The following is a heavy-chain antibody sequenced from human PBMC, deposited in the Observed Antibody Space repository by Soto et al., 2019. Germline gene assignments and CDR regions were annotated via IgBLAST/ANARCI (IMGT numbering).Heavy chain of an antibody. D-gene: IGHD6-13*01. J-gene: IGHJ6*02. CDR1: GFTFSSYA. Sequence: GGSLRLSCAASGFTFSSYAMSWVRQAPGKGLEWVSAISGSGGSTYYADSVKGRFTISRDNSKNTLYLQMNSLRAEDTAVYYWAKDPYEGDSSSWFYYYGMDVWGQGTTVTVSS. CDR2: ISGSGGST. V-gene: IGHV3-23*01. CDR3: AKDPYEGDSSSWFYYYGMDV.